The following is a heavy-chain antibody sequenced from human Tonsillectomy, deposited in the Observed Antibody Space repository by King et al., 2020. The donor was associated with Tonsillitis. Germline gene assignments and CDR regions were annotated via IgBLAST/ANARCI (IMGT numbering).Heavy chain of an antibody. CDR2: ISYDGSNK. CDR1: GFTFSSYA. J-gene: IGHJ6*03. CDR3: AKDGAYGPPYYYYYHMAV. V-gene: IGHV3-30*01. D-gene: IGHD4-17*01. Sequence: VQLVESGGGVVQPGRSLRLSCAASGFTFSSYAMHWVRQAPGKGLEWVAVISYDGSNKYYADSVKGRFTISRDNSKNTLYLQTNSLRAEDTAVYYCAKDGAYGPPYYYYYHMAVWPNPTTVTVSS.